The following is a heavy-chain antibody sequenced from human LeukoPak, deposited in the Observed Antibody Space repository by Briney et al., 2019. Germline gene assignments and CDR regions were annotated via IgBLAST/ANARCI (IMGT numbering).Heavy chain of an antibody. CDR1: GYTFTSYD. J-gene: IGHJ4*02. CDR3: AIRRKRNWDFDY. D-gene: IGHD7-27*01. Sequence: GASVKISCKASGYTFTSYDINWVRQATGQGLEWMGWMNPNSGNTGYAQKFQGRVTITRNTSISTAYMELSSLRSEDTAVYYCAIRRKRNWDFDYWGQGTLVTVSS. V-gene: IGHV1-8*01. CDR2: MNPNSGNT.